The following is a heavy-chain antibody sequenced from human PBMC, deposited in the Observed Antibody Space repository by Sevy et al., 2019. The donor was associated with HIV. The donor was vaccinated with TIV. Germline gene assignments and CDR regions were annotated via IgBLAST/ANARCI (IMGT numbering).Heavy chain of an antibody. CDR1: GFTISDYY. CDR2: ISGSHSDGSDQ. J-gene: IGHJ6*02. V-gene: IGHV3-11*01. D-gene: IGHD4-17*01. CDR3: ARDHVKDGDLGDYYYFAMDV. Sequence: GGSLRLSCAGSGFTISDYYMSGIRQAPGKGLEWISYISGSHSDGSDQYYADSVKGRFTISRDNAKNSMYLQMNRLRAEDTAVYYCARDHVKDGDLGDYYYFAMDVWGQGTTVTVSS.